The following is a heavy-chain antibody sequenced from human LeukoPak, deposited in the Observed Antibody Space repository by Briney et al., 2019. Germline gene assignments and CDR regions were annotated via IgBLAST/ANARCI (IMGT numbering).Heavy chain of an antibody. J-gene: IGHJ4*02. D-gene: IGHD4-23*01. CDR2: IYYSGST. CDR3: ASSTIDYGGTSYY. CDR1: GGSISSGDYY. V-gene: IGHV4-30-4*08. Sequence: SETLSLTCTVSGGSISSGDYYWSWIRQPPGKGLEWIGYIYYSGSTYYNPSLKSRVTISVDTSKNQFSLKLSSVTAADTAVYYCASSTIDYGGTSYYWGQGTLVTVSS.